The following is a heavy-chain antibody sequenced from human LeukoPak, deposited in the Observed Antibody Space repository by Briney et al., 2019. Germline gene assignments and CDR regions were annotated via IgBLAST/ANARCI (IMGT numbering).Heavy chain of an antibody. J-gene: IGHJ2*01. CDR2: INHSGST. CDR1: GGSFSGYY. CDR3: ARRPYPPHYWYFEL. Sequence: SSETLSLTCAVYGGSFSGYYWSWIRQPPGKGLEWVGEINHSGSTNYNPSLKSRVTISVDTSKNQFSLKLSSVTAADTAVYYCARRPYPPHYWYFELWGRGTLVTVSS. V-gene: IGHV4-34*01.